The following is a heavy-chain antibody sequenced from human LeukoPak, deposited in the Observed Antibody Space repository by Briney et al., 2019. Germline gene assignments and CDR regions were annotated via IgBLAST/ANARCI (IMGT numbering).Heavy chain of an antibody. V-gene: IGHV4-59*01. CDR3: ARGGYDFWSGDPTYNWFDP. D-gene: IGHD3-3*01. Sequence: PSETLSLTCTVSGGSLSSYYWSWIRQPPGKGLEWIGYIYNSGSTNYNPSLKSRVTISVDTSKNQFSLKLSSVTAADTAVYYCARGGYDFWSGDPTYNWFDPWGQGTLVTVSS. J-gene: IGHJ5*02. CDR2: IYNSGST. CDR1: GGSLSSYY.